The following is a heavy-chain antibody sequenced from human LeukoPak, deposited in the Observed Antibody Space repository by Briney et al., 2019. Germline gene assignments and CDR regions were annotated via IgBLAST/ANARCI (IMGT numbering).Heavy chain of an antibody. V-gene: IGHV4-61*10. D-gene: IGHD5-24*01. J-gene: IGHJ5*02. Sequence: SETLSLTCTVSGGSISSGSYYWSWIRQPAGKGLEWIGYIYYSGSTNYNPSLKSRVTISVDTSKNQFSLKLSSVTAADTAVYYCARDHPYPPRRDGYNSNWFDPWGQGTLVTVSS. CDR3: ARDHPYPPRRDGYNSNWFDP. CDR2: IYYSGST. CDR1: GGSISSGSYY.